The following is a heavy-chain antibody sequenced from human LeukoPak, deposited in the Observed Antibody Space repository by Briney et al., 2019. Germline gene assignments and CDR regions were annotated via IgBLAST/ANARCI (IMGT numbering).Heavy chain of an antibody. J-gene: IGHJ4*02. CDR1: GYTFTNYY. V-gene: IGHV1-46*01. CDR3: ARERRAWGEDF. CDR2: INPNGGNT. Sequence: ASVKISCKASGYTFTNYYIHWVRQAPGQGLEWVGLINPNGGNTGYAQRFQGRVTVTTDTSTSTVLMELNSLQSEDTAVYYCARERRAWGEDFWGQGTLVTVSS. D-gene: IGHD3-16*01.